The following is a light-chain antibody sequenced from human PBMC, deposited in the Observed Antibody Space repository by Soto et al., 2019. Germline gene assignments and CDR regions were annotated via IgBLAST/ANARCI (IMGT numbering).Light chain of an antibody. CDR1: QSVRRTY. J-gene: IGKJ5*01. CDR2: GAS. Sequence: EIVSTQSPANLSLSLGARPPLSCTASQSVRRTYLAWYQQQPGQAPRLSIYGASDRATGTPDRFISGGSGTYFTLTISRMEPEDSAVDYCKQLDDSVTVGQGTRLEIK. CDR3: KQLDDSVT. V-gene: IGKV3-20*01.